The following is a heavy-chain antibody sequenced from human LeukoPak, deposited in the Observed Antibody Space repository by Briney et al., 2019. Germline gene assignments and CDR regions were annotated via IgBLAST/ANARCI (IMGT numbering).Heavy chain of an antibody. CDR1: GYTFTTYS. Sequence: ASVKVSCKASGYTFTTYSITWVRQAPGQGLEWMGWISTNNGNADYAQKFRGRVTMTTDTSTNTAYMEVRSLRSDDTAVYYCARHDLGGSSPFDYWGQGTLVTVSS. D-gene: IGHD2-15*01. CDR3: ARHDLGGSSPFDY. CDR2: ISTNNGNA. J-gene: IGHJ4*02. V-gene: IGHV1-18*01.